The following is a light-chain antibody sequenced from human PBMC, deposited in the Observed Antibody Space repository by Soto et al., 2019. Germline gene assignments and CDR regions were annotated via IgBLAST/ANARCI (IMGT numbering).Light chain of an antibody. J-gene: IGLJ2*01. CDR3: QSYDTSLTVL. CDR2: GNS. V-gene: IGLV1-40*01. Sequence: QSVLTQPPSVSGAPGQRVTISCTGSSSNIGAGYAVHWYRQLPGAAPKLLIYGNSNRPSGVPDRFSGSQSGTSASLAITGLQAEDEADYYCQSYDTSLTVLIGGGTKVTVL. CDR1: SSNIGAGYA.